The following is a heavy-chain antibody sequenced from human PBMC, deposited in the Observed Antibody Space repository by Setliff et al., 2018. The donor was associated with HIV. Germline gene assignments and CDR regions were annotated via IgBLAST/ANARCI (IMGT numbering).Heavy chain of an antibody. J-gene: IGHJ5*02. CDR3: ARQPYDSRSFGWFDP. Sequence: SETLSLTFTVSGGSISGFYWSWIRQSPGNGLEWIGWIYDSGATKYNPSLKSRATISLETSKMQFSLKLNSVSAADTAVYYCARQPYDSRSFGWFDPWGQGTLVTVS. CDR2: IYDSGAT. CDR1: GGSISGFY. V-gene: IGHV4-59*08. D-gene: IGHD3-10*01.